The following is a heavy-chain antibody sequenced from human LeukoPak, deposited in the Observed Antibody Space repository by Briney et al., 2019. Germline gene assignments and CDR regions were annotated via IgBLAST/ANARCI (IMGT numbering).Heavy chain of an antibody. CDR2: IDSSSSTI. J-gene: IGHJ4*02. CDR3: TGVGYDSSGFYFDY. CDR1: GFTFSSYE. V-gene: IGHV3-48*03. D-gene: IGHD3-22*01. Sequence: GGSLRLSCAASGFTFSSYEMNWVRQAPGKGLEWVSYIDSSSSTIYYADSVKGRFTISRDNAKTSVYLQMNSLKTEDTAVYYCTGVGYDSSGFYFDYWGQGTLVTVSS.